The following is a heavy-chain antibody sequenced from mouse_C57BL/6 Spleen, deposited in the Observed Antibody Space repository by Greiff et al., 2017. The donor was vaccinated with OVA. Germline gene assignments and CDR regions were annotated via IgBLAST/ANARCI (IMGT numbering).Heavy chain of an antibody. V-gene: IGHV3-6*01. D-gene: IGHD2-5*01. CDR2: KSYDGSN. CDR1: GYSITSGYY. J-gene: IGHJ4*01. Sequence: DVKLQESGPGLVKPSQSLSLTCSVTGYSITSGYYWNWIRQFPGNKLEWMGYKSYDGSNNYNPSLKNRFTITRDTSTNPVFLQLNSLTTEDTATDYCARGNSNYLYYAMDYWGQGTSVTVSS. CDR3: ARGNSNYLYYAMDY.